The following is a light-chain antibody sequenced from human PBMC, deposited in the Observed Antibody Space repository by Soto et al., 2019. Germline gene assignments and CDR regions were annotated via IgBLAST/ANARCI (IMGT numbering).Light chain of an antibody. V-gene: IGLV2-14*03. Sequence: QSALTQPASVSGSPGQSITISCTGTSSDIGAFTSVSWYQQHPGKAPKLIIYDIIHRPSGGSDGFSGSKSVNTASLTVSGLHHEDEATYYCSSYSRTTTLVVFGGGTKLTVL. J-gene: IGLJ2*01. CDR3: SSYSRTTTLVV. CDR2: DII. CDR1: SSDIGAFTS.